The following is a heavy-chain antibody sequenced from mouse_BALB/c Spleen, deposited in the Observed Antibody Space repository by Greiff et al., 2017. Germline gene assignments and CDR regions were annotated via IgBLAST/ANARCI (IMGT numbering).Heavy chain of an antibody. J-gene: IGHJ4*01. CDR2: ISNGGGST. V-gene: IGHV5-12-2*01. D-gene: IGHD2-4*01. CDR3: ARIYYDYGGYAMDY. Sequence: EVKLVESGGGLVQPGGSLKLSCAASGFTFSSYTMSWVRQTPEKRLEWVAYISNGGGSTYYPDTVKGRFTISRDNAKNTLYLQMSSLKSEDTAMYYCARIYYDYGGYAMDYWGQGTSVTVSS. CDR1: GFTFSSYT.